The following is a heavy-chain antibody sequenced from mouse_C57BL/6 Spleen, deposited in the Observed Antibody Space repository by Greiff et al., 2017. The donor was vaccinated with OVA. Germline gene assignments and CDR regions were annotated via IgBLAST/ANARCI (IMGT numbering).Heavy chain of an antibody. Sequence: QVTLKVSGPGILQSSQTLSLTCSFSGFSLSTSGMGVSWIRQPSGQGLEWLANIYWDDDQRYNPSLKSRLTISKDTSRNQVFLKITSVDTADTATYYCSRTYDGYYEFAYWGQGTLVTVSA. V-gene: IGHV8-12*01. J-gene: IGHJ3*01. CDR2: IYWDDDQ. CDR1: GFSLSTSGMG. CDR3: SRTYDGYYEFAY. D-gene: IGHD2-3*01.